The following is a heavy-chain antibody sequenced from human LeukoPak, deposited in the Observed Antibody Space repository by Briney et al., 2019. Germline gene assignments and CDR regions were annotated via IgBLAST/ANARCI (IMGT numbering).Heavy chain of an antibody. CDR2: IDWDDDK. J-gene: IGHJ4*02. CDR1: GFSIRTSGMR. CDR3: ARGGGATAVDY. D-gene: IGHD1-26*01. Sequence: SGPTLVNPTQTLTLTCTFTGFSIRTSGMRVSWIRQPPVKALEWLARIDWDDDKFYSKSLKPRLTISKDTSKNQVVLTMTNMDPVDTATYYCARGGGATAVDYWGQGTLVTVSS. V-gene: IGHV2-70*04.